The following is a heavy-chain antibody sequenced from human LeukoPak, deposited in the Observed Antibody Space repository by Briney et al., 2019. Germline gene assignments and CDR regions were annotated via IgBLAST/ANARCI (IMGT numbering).Heavy chain of an antibody. CDR2: ISDNSGNT. CDR3: ATSFGPVIAAAGTGAD. D-gene: IGHD6-13*01. V-gene: IGHV3-23*01. CDR1: GFTFSSFA. J-gene: IGHJ4*02. Sequence: PGGSLRLSCAASGFTFSSFAMSWVRQAPGQGLEWVSAISDNSGNTYYADSVKGRFTISRDKSKNTLYLQMNSLRAEDTAVYYCATSFGPVIAAAGTGADWGQGTLVTVSS.